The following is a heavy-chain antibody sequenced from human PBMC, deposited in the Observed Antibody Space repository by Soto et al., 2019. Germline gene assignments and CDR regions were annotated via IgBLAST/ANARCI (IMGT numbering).Heavy chain of an antibody. CDR3: ASPYYDFWSGFHNDAFDI. V-gene: IGHV4-39*01. CDR1: GGSISSSNYY. J-gene: IGHJ3*02. Sequence: QLPLQESGPGLVKPSETLSLTCTVSGGSISSSNYYWGWIRQPPGKGLEWIGSIYYSGSTYYNPSLKSRVTISVDTSKNQFSLKLNSVTAADTAVYYCASPYYDFWSGFHNDAFDIWGQGTMVTVSS. D-gene: IGHD3-3*01. CDR2: IYYSGST.